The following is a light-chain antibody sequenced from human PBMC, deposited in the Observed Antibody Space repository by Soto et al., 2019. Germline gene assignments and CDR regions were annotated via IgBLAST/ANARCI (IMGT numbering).Light chain of an antibody. CDR2: DAS. J-gene: IGKJ1*01. CDR3: QQYKSYAWT. V-gene: IGKV1-5*01. CDR1: ESLMWW. Sequence: DIQLTQSPSTLSASVGGTVTISCRASESLMWWLAWYQQRPGSAPKLLIYDASSLEGGVPSRFTGDGSGTEFSLTIASLQPDDCGTYYCQQYKSYAWTFGQGTKVDLK.